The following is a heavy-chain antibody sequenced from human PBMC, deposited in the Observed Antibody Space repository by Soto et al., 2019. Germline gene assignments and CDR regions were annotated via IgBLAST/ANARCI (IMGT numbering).Heavy chain of an antibody. V-gene: IGHV4-4*02. D-gene: IGHD2-15*01. CDR1: GGSMSSSNW. J-gene: IGHJ4*02. Sequence: QVQLQESGPGLVKPLGTLSLNCTVSGGSMSSSNWWNWVRQPPGKGLGWIEEAHLRGRTNYNPSLQSRVMISVDTSKNQFSLKLGSVTAADTAVYYCARCDAAVLDDWGQGTLVTVSS. CDR2: AHLRGRT. CDR3: ARCDAAVLDD.